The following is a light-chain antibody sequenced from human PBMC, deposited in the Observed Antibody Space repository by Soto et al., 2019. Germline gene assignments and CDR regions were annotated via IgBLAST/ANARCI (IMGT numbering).Light chain of an antibody. J-gene: IGKJ1*01. Sequence: DIQVTQSPPSLSASVGDRVTITCRASQYIGNYLNWYQHKPGKAPQLLIYSASTLKIGVPSRFSGSVSGTDFTLTITTLQPDDFASYYCQSNYILPWTFGQGTKVDIK. CDR1: QYIGNY. CDR2: SAS. CDR3: QSNYILPWT. V-gene: IGKV1-39*01.